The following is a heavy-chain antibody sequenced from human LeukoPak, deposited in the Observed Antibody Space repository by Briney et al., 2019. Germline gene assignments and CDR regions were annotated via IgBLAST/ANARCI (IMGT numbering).Heavy chain of an antibody. CDR1: GLTLSDAW. V-gene: IGHV3-15*01. Sequence: GGSLRLSCAASGLTLSDAWLTWVRQAPGKGLEWVARIKSKIDGGLKDYAAPVKGTFTIPRDDSENTVYLQINSLKIEDTAMYYCATGRSGYFDSWGQGTLVTVSS. J-gene: IGHJ4*02. CDR2: IKSKIDGGLK. CDR3: ATGRSGYFDS.